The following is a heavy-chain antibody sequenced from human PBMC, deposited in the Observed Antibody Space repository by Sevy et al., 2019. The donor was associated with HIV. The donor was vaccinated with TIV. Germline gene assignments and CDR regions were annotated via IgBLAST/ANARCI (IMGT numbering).Heavy chain of an antibody. J-gene: IGHJ4*02. D-gene: IGHD6-13*01. CDR3: ARDRVPYSSSCEFDY. V-gene: IGHV1-18*01. CDR1: GYTFSNYG. Sequence: ASVKVSCKASGYTFSNYGINWVRQAPGHALEWMGWISSYNGNTNYAQKFQGRVTMTIDTPTSTGYMELRSLRSDDTAMYYCARDRVPYSSSCEFDYWGQGTLVTVSS. CDR2: ISSYNGNT.